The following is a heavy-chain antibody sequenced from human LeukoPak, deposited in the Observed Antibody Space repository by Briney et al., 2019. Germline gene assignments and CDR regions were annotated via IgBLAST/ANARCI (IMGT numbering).Heavy chain of an antibody. J-gene: IGHJ4*02. Sequence: SETLSLTCTVSGGSISSYYWSWIRQPAGKGLEWIGRIYTSGSTNYNPSLKSRVTMSVDTSKNQFSLKLSSVTAADTAVYYCVRDHDYYDSSGYSGGHDYWGQGTLVTVSS. V-gene: IGHV4-4*07. CDR3: VRDHDYYDSSGYSGGHDY. CDR1: GGSISSYY. D-gene: IGHD3-22*01. CDR2: IYTSGST.